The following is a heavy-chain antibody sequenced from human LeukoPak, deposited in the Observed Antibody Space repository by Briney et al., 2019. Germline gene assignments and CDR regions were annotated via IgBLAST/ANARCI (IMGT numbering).Heavy chain of an antibody. CDR1: GYTFTDYY. D-gene: IGHD6-25*01. J-gene: IGHJ4*02. CDR2: MNPNSGGT. Sequence: ASVKVSCKTSGYTFTDYYIHWVRQAPGQGLEWMAWMNPNSGGTSYAQKFQGRVTMTRDTSISTGYMELSRLRFDDTAVYYCAINKAAKSLDYWGQGTLVTVSS. CDR3: AINKAAKSLDY. V-gene: IGHV1-2*02.